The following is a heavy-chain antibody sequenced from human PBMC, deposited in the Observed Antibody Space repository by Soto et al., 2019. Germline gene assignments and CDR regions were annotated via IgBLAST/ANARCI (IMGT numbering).Heavy chain of an antibody. V-gene: IGHV3-7*03. J-gene: IGHJ6*02. Sequence: GGSLRLSCAASGFTFNSYWMSWVRQAPGKGLEWVANIKEDGSERYYVDSVKGRFTIARDNAKNSLYLQMEGLRVEDTAVYYCTRGPPGGYGMDVWGQGTTVTVSS. CDR1: GFTFNSYW. CDR2: IKEDGSER. D-gene: IGHD3-16*01. CDR3: TRGPPGGYGMDV.